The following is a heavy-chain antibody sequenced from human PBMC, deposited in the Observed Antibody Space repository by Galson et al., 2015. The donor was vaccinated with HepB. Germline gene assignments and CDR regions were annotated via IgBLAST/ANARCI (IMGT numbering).Heavy chain of an antibody. D-gene: IGHD4-23*01. CDR1: GDSLNAVA. Sequence: SVKVSCKVIGDSLNAVAIHWVRQTPTKGLEWVGGYDPEEGETVYAEEFQGRVTMTGDTTTDTAYIELSSLRSEDTALSYCATDTDGGSYSYGMDVWGQGTTVTVSS. J-gene: IGHJ6*02. CDR2: YDPEEGET. V-gene: IGHV1-24*01. CDR3: ATDTDGGSYSYGMDV.